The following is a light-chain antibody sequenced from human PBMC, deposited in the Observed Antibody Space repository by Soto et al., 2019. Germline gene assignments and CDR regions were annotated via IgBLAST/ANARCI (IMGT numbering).Light chain of an antibody. CDR2: GAS. J-gene: IGKJ1*01. Sequence: ENGLTQSPGTLSLSPGERATLSCRASQSVSSNFLAWYQQKPGQAPRLLIYGASNRATGIPDRFSGSGSGTDFTLTISRLEPEDFAVYYCQQYHSSPRTFGQGTKVEIK. CDR1: QSVSSNF. V-gene: IGKV3-20*01. CDR3: QQYHSSPRT.